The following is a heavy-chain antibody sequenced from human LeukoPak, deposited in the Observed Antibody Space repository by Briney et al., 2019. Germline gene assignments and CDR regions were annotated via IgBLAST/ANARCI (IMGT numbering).Heavy chain of an antibody. D-gene: IGHD6-6*01. CDR1: GFTFSDYY. CDR2: ITSSATT. Sequence: GGSLRLSYAASGFTFSDYYMTWIRQAPGKGLEWVSYITSSATTYYADSVKGRFTISRDNAKTSLYLQMNSLRAEDTAVYYCARDLGPQSSSPNSGAFDIWGQGTMVTVSS. CDR3: ARDLGPQSSSPNSGAFDI. J-gene: IGHJ3*02. V-gene: IGHV3-11*04.